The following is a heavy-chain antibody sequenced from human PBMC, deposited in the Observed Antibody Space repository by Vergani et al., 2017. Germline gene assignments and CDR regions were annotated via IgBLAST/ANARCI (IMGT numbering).Heavy chain of an antibody. CDR3: ARVPHYYDSSGFFDY. Sequence: QVQLQESGPGLVKPSETLSLTCTVSGGSISSYYWSWIRQPPGKGLEWIGYIYYRGSTNYNPSLKSRVTLSVDTSKNQFSLKLSSVTAADTAVYYCARVPHYYDSSGFFDYWGQGTLVTVSS. J-gene: IGHJ4*02. V-gene: IGHV4-59*01. CDR2: IYYRGST. CDR1: GGSISSYY. D-gene: IGHD3-22*01.